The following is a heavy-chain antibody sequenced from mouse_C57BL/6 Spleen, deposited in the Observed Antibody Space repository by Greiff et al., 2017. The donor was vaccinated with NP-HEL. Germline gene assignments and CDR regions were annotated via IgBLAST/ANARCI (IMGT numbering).Heavy chain of an antibody. CDR2: ISDGGSYT. D-gene: IGHD1-1*01. J-gene: IGHJ1*03. V-gene: IGHV5-4*01. CDR1: GFTFSSYA. Sequence: EVKLMESGGGLVKPGGSLKLSCAASGFTFSSYAMSWVRQTPEKRLEWVATISDGGSYTYYPDNVKGRFTISRDNAKNNLYLQMSHLKSEDTAMYYCARDLMDYGSYWYFDVWGTGTTVTVSS. CDR3: ARDLMDYGSYWYFDV.